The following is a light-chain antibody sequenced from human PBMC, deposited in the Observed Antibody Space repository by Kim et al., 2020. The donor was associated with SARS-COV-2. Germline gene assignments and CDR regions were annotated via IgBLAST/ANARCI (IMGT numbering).Light chain of an antibody. J-gene: IGLJ2*01. V-gene: IGLV7-46*01. CDR1: TGAVTSGHY. CDR2: DTS. CDR3: LLFYSGARV. Sequence: PGGAVTRTCGSNTGAVTSGHYPYWFQQKAGQVPRTLIYDTSNKHTWTLARFSGSLLGGKAALTLSGAQPEDEADYYCLLFYSGARVFGGGTQLTVL.